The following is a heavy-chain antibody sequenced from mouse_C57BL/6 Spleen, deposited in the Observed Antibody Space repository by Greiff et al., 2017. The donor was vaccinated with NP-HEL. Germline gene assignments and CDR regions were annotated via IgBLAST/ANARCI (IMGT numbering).Heavy chain of an antibody. CDR3: ARRGGYYYGSSFFDY. V-gene: IGHV1-18*01. Sequence: VQLKQSGPELVKPGASVKIPCKASGYTFTDYNMDWVKQSHGKSLEWIGDINPNNGGTIYNQKFKGKATLTVDKSSSTAYMELRSLTSEDTAVYYCARRGGYYYGSSFFDYWGQGTTLTVSS. CDR2: INPNNGGT. J-gene: IGHJ2*01. CDR1: GYTFTDYN. D-gene: IGHD1-1*01.